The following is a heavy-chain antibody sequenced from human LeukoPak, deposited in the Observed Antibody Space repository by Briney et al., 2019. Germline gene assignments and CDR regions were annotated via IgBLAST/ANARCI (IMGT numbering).Heavy chain of an antibody. Sequence: GASVKVSCKASGYTFTGYYMHWVRQAPGQGLEWMGWINPNSGGTNYAQKFQGRVTMTRDTSISTAYMELSRLRSDDTAVYYCASRQQWLVSFNDYWGQGTLVTVSS. J-gene: IGHJ4*02. CDR3: ASRQQWLVSFNDY. V-gene: IGHV1-2*02. CDR1: GYTFTGYY. CDR2: INPNSGGT. D-gene: IGHD6-19*01.